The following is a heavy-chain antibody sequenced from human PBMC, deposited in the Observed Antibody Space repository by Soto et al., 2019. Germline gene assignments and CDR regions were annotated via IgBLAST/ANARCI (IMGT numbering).Heavy chain of an antibody. CDR3: ASVGSGYDNSGCYHP. D-gene: IGHD3-22*01. CDR1: GGSVSSSNW. Sequence: SETLSLTCIVSGGSVSSSNWWSWVRQPPGKGLEWIGEIYHSGSTTYNPSLKSRATISVDKSENQCSLRLKSVTAADTAVYYCASVGSGYDNSGCYHPWGPGTLVTVSS. J-gene: IGHJ5*02. V-gene: IGHV4-4*02. CDR2: IYHSGST.